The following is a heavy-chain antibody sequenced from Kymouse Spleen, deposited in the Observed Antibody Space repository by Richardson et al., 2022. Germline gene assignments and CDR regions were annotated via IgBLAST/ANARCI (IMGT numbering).Heavy chain of an antibody. D-gene: IGHD3-10*01. V-gene: IGHV3-73*02. CDR1: GFTFSGSA. Sequence: EVQLVESGGGLVQPGGSLKLSCAASGFTFSGSAMHWVRQASGKGLEWVGRIRSKANSYATAYAASVKGRFTISRDDSKNTAYLQMNSLKTEDTAVYYCTRHTYYYGSGSYSFDYWGQGTLVTVSS. CDR2: IRSKANSYAT. J-gene: IGHJ4*02. CDR3: TRHTYYYGSGSYSFDY.